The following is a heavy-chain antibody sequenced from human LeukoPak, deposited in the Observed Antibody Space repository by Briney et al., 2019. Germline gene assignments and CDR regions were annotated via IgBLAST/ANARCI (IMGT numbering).Heavy chain of an antibody. Sequence: SETLSLTCSVSGGSISSSTYYWGWIRQPPGKGLEWIGNIYNSGSTYYNPSLKSRVTISVDRSKNQFSLKLSSVTAADTAVYYCARDLNAVIDYWGQGTLVTVSS. D-gene: IGHD2-2*01. CDR2: IYNSGST. V-gene: IGHV4-39*07. J-gene: IGHJ4*02. CDR3: ARDLNAVIDY. CDR1: GGSISSSTYY.